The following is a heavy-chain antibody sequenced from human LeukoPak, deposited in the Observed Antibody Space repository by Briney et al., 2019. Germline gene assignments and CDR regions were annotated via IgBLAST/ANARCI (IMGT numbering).Heavy chain of an antibody. CDR3: ARDRLVGYGIIPYDAFDI. CDR2: IKQDGSEK. V-gene: IGHV3-7*01. D-gene: IGHD5-18*01. Sequence: GGSLRLSCAASGFTFSSYWMSWVRQAPGKGLEWVANIKQDGSEKYYVDSVKGRFTISRDNAKNSLYLQMNSLRAEDTAVYYCARDRLVGYGIIPYDAFDIWGQGTMVTVSS. CDR1: GFTFSSYW. J-gene: IGHJ3*02.